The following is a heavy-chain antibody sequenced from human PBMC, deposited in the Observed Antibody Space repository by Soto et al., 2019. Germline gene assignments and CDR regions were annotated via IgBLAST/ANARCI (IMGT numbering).Heavy chain of an antibody. Sequence: EVQLLESGGGLVQPGGSLRISCTASGFTFDNYAMAWVRQAPGKGLEWVAGISGSGDRTNYVDSVKGRFTISRDNSKNRLDLQMKGLPAGDTALFYWAKDYGVRGIMTNLFDSWGQGTLVAVSS. CDR3: AKDYGVRGIMTNLFDS. D-gene: IGHD3-10*01. V-gene: IGHV3-23*01. CDR2: ISGSGDRT. CDR1: GFTFDNYA. J-gene: IGHJ5*01.